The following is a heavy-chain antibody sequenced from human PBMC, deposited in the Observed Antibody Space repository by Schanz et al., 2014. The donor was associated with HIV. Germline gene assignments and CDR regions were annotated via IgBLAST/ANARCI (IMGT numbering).Heavy chain of an antibody. V-gene: IGHV3-30*18. CDR1: GFLFSSYG. CDR3: AKVGRIYSTTWIDH. D-gene: IGHD6-13*01. CDR2: ISYDGSIK. Sequence: VQLLESGGGLVQPGGSLRLSCAASGFLFSSYGMSWVRQAPGKGLEWVAVISYDGSIKEYADSVKGRFAISRDNSKNTVYLQMNSLRGEDSAVYYCAKVGRIYSTTWIDHWGQGTLVTVSS. J-gene: IGHJ4*02.